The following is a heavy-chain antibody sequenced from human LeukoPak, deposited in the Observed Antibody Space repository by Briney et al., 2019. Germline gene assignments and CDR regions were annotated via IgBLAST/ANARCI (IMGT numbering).Heavy chain of an antibody. CDR1: GYTFTSYG. D-gene: IGHD3-3*01. J-gene: IGHJ3*02. CDR3: ARAERITIFGVDIRTDAFDI. V-gene: IGHV1-18*01. Sequence: ASVKVSCKASGYTFTSYGISWVRQAPGQGLEWMGWISAYNGNTNYAQKLQGRVTMTTDTSTSTAYMELRSLRSDDTAVYYCARAERITIFGVDIRTDAFDIWGQGTMVTVSS. CDR2: ISAYNGNT.